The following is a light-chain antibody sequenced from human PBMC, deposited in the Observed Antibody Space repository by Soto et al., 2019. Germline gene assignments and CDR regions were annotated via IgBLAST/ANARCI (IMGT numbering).Light chain of an antibody. CDR3: QHYGDSLWT. J-gene: IGKJ1*01. CDR2: GAS. Sequence: EIVLTQSPGTLSLSPGERATLSCRASQSVSSTYLAWYQQKPGQSPRLLIYGASIRATGIPDRFSGSGSGTDFTHTLSGLEPEDFAVYFCQHYGDSLWTFGQGTKVEI. CDR1: QSVSSTY. V-gene: IGKV3-20*01.